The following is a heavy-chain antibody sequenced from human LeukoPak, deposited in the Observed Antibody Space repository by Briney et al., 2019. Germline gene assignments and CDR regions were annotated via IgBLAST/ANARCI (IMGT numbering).Heavy chain of an antibody. D-gene: IGHD2-2*02. V-gene: IGHV4-39*01. Sequence: ETLSLTCTVSGDSISSSSNYWSWIRQTPGKELEWIGSVSYSGTSYYNPSLKSRVTISIDTSKNQFSLKLSSVTAAETAVYFCARHGRCSSTTCYKYNWFDPWGQGTLVTVSS. CDR2: VSYSGTS. J-gene: IGHJ5*02. CDR3: ARHGRCSSTTCYKYNWFDP. CDR1: GDSISSSSNY.